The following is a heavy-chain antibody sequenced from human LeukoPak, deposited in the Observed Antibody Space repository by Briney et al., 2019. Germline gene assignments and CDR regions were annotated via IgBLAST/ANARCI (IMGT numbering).Heavy chain of an antibody. Sequence: GASVKVSCKASGYTFTSYGISWVRQAPGQGLEWMGWISAYNGNTNYAQKLQGRVTMTTDTSTSTAYMELRSLRSDDTAVYYCAREWGVTYYYDSSGYGGTLQFDYWGQGTLVTVSS. D-gene: IGHD3-22*01. CDR1: GYTFTSYG. CDR2: ISAYNGNT. J-gene: IGHJ4*02. V-gene: IGHV1-18*01. CDR3: AREWGVTYYYDSSGYGGTLQFDY.